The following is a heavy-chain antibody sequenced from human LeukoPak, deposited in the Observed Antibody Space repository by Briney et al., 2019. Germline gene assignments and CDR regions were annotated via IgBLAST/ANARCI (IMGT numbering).Heavy chain of an antibody. CDR1: GFTFSSYG. Sequence: GGSLRLSCAASGFTFSSYGMHWVRQAPGKGLEWVAFIRYDGSNKYYADSVKGRFTISRDNSKNTLYLQMNSLRAEDTAVYYCARPLSNYYDSSGLLNYWGQGTLVTVSS. D-gene: IGHD3-22*01. V-gene: IGHV3-30*02. CDR3: ARPLSNYYDSSGLLNY. CDR2: IRYDGSNK. J-gene: IGHJ4*02.